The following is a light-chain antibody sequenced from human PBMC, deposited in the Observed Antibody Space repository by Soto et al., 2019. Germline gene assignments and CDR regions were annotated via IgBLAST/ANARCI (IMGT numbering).Light chain of an antibody. V-gene: IGLV2-14*03. CDR1: STDVGGFNY. J-gene: IGLJ2*01. CDR2: DVT. CDR3: SSYSRTTTHVV. Sequence: QSALTQPASVSGSPGRSVTISCTGASTDVGGFNYVSWYQHLPGRAPKLIIYDVTNRPSGISYRFSASKSGRTASLTISGLQAEDEADDYCSSYSRTTTHVVFGGGTKLTVL.